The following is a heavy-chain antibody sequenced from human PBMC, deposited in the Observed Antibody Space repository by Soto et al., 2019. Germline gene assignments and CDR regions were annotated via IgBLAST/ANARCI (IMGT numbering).Heavy chain of an antibody. CDR2: IYYSGST. CDR3: ARLACSTTRCFTYFDY. J-gene: IGHJ4*02. Sequence: PSETLSLTCTVSGGSISSGGYYWSWIRQHPGKGLEWIGYIYYSGSTYYNPSLKSQVTISVDTSKNQFSLKLSSVTAADTAVYYCARLACSTTRCFTYFDYWGQGALVTVSS. V-gene: IGHV4-31*01. D-gene: IGHD2-2*02. CDR1: GGSISSGGYY.